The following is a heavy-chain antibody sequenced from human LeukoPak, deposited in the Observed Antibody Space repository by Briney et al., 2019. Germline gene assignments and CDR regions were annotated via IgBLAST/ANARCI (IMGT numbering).Heavy chain of an antibody. V-gene: IGHV4-34*01. CDR3: ARFTVPDIVVVVAANARYNWFDL. J-gene: IGHJ5*02. CDR2: INHSGST. D-gene: IGHD2-15*01. Sequence: SETLSLTCSVSGGSISSYYWSWIRQPPGKGLEWIGEINHSGSTNYNPSLKSRVTISVDTSKNQFSLKLSSVTAADTAVYYCARFTVPDIVVVVAANARYNWFDLWGQGTLVTVSS. CDR1: GGSISSYY.